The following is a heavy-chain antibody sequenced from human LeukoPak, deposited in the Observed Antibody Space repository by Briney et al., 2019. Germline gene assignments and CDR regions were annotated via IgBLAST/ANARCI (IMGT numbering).Heavy chain of an antibody. V-gene: IGHV7-4-1*02. CDR2: NNTNTGNS. D-gene: IGHD6-13*01. J-gene: IGHJ4*02. CDR1: GYTFTSYA. CDR3: AREVAAAGTSFDY. Sequence: ASVKVSCKASGYTFTSYAMNWVRQAPGQGLEWMGWNNTNTGNSTYAQGFTGRFVFPLDTSVSTAYLQISSLKAEDTAVYYCAREVAAAGTSFDYWGQGTLVTVSS.